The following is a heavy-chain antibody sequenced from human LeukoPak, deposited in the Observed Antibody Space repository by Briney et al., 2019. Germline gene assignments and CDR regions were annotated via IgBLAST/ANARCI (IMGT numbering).Heavy chain of an antibody. CDR2: IYITGST. J-gene: IGHJ4*02. Sequence: SETLSLTCTVSGGSISSFYWSWIRQPAGKGLEWIGRIYITGSTNYNPSLKSRVTMSVDTSKNQFSLKLSSVTAADTAVYYCARAPRDSSSSNYMRRFDYWGQGTLVTVSS. CDR3: ARAPRDSSSSNYMRRFDY. V-gene: IGHV4-4*07. D-gene: IGHD3-22*01. CDR1: GGSISSFY.